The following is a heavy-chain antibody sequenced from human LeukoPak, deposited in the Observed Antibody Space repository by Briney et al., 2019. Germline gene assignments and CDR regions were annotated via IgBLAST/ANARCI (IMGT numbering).Heavy chain of an antibody. CDR1: GFTFSSYG. CDR2: ISGSGGST. Sequence: GGTLRLSCAAPGFTFSSYGMSWGRQAPGKGLEWVSAISGSGGSTYYADSVKGRFTISRDNSKNTLYLQMNSLRAEDTAVYYCAKEGGRGWGYYYYYYYMDVWDKGTTVTVSS. CDR3: AKEGGRGWGYYYYYYYMDV. D-gene: IGHD6-19*01. J-gene: IGHJ6*03. V-gene: IGHV3-23*01.